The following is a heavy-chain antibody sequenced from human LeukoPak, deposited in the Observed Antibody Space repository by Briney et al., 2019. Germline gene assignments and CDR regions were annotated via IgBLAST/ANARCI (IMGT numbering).Heavy chain of an antibody. D-gene: IGHD3-22*01. Sequence: PSETLSLTCTVSGGSISSYYWSWIRQPPGKGLEWIGYIYYSGSTNYNPSLKSRVTISVDTSKNQFSLKLSSVTAADTAAYYCARVYYYDSSGYPPRFDYWGQGTLVTVSS. V-gene: IGHV4-59*08. CDR3: ARVYYYDSSGYPPRFDY. CDR2: IYYSGST. J-gene: IGHJ4*02. CDR1: GGSISSYY.